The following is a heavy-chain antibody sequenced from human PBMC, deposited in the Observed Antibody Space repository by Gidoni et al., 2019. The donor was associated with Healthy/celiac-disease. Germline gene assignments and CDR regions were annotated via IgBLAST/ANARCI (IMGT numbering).Heavy chain of an antibody. J-gene: IGHJ4*02. CDR3: ARGKSYYDSSGYYYG. Sequence: QVQLQQWGAGLLQPSETLSLTCAVYGGSFSGYYWSWIRPPPGKGLEWIGEINHSGSTNYNPSLKSRVTISVDTSKNQFSLKLSSVTAADTAVYYCARGKSYYDSSGYYYGWGQGTLVTVSS. CDR2: INHSGST. D-gene: IGHD3-22*01. CDR1: GGSFSGYY. V-gene: IGHV4-34*01.